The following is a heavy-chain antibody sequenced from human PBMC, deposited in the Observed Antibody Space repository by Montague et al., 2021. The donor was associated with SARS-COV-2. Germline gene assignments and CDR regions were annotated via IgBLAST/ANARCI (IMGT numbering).Heavy chain of an antibody. CDR2: VYESGSAPSRHESGTT. D-gene: IGHD2-8*01. V-gene: IGHV4-31*03. CDR1: GVSIINGVYH. CDR3: AIYLMGGAGVGY. Sequence: TLSLTCTVSGVSIINGVYHRSWIRQSPGIFLEWIGNVYESGSAPSRHESGTTSSSPSLRGRLSTAVTPSKNHFSLELTSVTAADTAVYYCAIYLMGGAGVGYWGQGTLVTVSS. J-gene: IGHJ4*02.